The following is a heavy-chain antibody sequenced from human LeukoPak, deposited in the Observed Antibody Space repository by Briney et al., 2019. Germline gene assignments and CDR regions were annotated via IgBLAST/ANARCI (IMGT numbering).Heavy chain of an antibody. CDR2: IIPIFGTA. CDR1: GGTFSSYA. J-gene: IGHJ3*02. D-gene: IGHD2-2*01. Sequence: GASVKVSCKASGGTFSSYAISWVRQAPGQGLEWMGGIIPIFGTANYAQKFQGRVTITADESTSTAYMELSSLRSEDTAVYYCARIEGSTTTDDAFDIWGQGTMVTVSS. CDR3: ARIEGSTTTDDAFDI. V-gene: IGHV1-69*13.